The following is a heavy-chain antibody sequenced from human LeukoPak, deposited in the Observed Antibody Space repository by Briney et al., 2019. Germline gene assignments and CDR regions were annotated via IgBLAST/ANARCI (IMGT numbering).Heavy chain of an antibody. J-gene: IGHJ3*01. CDR3: ARTFYDTLDSDAFDF. CDR2: LNPNNGGT. D-gene: IGHD2/OR15-2a*01. V-gene: IGHV1-2*02. Sequence: ASVTVSCKASGYTFTVYYMHWVRQAPGQGFEWMGWLNPNNGGTNYAQKFQGRVTMARDTSISTAYMELSSLRSDDTAVSYCARTFYDTLDSDAFDFWGQGTMVIVSS. CDR1: GYTFTVYY.